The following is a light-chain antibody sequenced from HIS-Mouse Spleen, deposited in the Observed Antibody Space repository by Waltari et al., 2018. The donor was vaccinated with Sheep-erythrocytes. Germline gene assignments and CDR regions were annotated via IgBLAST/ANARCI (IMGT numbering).Light chain of an antibody. Sequence: QSALTQPASVSGSPGQSTTIPCTGTSSDVGSSNLFSWYQHHPGKAPKLMIYEGSKRPSGVSNRFSCSKSGNTASLTLSVLQAEDEADYYCCSYAGSSTPWVFGGGTKLTVL. CDR1: SSDVGSSNL. J-gene: IGLJ3*02. V-gene: IGLV2-23*01. CDR3: CSYAGSSTPWV. CDR2: EGS.